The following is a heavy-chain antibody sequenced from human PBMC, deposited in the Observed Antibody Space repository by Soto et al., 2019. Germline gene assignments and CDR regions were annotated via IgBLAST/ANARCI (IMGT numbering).Heavy chain of an antibody. CDR1: GYTFTSCA. J-gene: IGHJ6*02. D-gene: IGHD1-26*01. Sequence: ASVKVSCKASGYTFTSCAMHWVRQAPGQRLEWMGWINAGNGNTKYSQKFQGRVTITRDTSASTAYMELSSLRSEDTAVYYCARDSGSYLGYYYGMDVWGQGTTVTVSS. V-gene: IGHV1-3*01. CDR3: ARDSGSYLGYYYGMDV. CDR2: INAGNGNT.